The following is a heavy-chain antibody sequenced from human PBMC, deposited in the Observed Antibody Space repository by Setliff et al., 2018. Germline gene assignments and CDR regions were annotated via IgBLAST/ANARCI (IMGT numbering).Heavy chain of an antibody. CDR1: GGSTSGYF. CDR3: AREGFYCTNGVCYRPLDY. Sequence: SETLSLTCTVSGGSTSGYFWNWIRQPPGKGLEWIGHIYASGSTKYNPSLRSRVTISVDTSKNHLSLRLSSVTAADTAVYYCAREGFYCTNGVCYRPLDYWGQGTLVTVSS. V-gene: IGHV4-4*08. D-gene: IGHD2-8*01. J-gene: IGHJ4*02. CDR2: IYASGST.